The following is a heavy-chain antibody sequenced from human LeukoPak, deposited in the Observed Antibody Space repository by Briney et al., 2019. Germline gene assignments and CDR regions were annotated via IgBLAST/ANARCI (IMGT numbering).Heavy chain of an antibody. Sequence: SQTLSLTCAISGDSVSSNSASWNWIRQSPPRGLEWLGRTYYRSKWYNDYAESVKSRININPDTSKNQFSLQLNSVTPEDTAVYYCVRDGGYSGYDFDYWGQGTLVTVSS. CDR2: TYYRSKWYN. V-gene: IGHV6-1*01. CDR1: GDSVSSNSAS. CDR3: VRDGGYSGYDFDY. D-gene: IGHD5-12*01. J-gene: IGHJ4*02.